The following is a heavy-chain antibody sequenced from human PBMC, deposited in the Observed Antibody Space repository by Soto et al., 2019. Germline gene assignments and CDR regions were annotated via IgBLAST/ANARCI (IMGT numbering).Heavy chain of an antibody. Sequence: QITLKESGPSLVKPTQTLTLTCTFSGFSLTNTGDTVGWIRQPPGKALEWLALVYLHDDKRYNPSLRNRLTIAKDTSKNRVVLTLANVGPVDTATYYCAHSHFEIWTGPFDSWGLGTLVTVSS. CDR1: GFSLTNTGDT. CDR3: AHSHFEIWTGPFDS. V-gene: IGHV2-5*01. CDR2: VYLHDDK. D-gene: IGHD3-3*01. J-gene: IGHJ5*01.